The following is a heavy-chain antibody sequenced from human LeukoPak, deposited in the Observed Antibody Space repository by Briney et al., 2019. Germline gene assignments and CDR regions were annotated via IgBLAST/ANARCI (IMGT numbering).Heavy chain of an antibody. CDR3: WNSLGGVRVTPLDY. V-gene: IGHV3-23*01. CDR2: ISGSGGST. J-gene: IGHJ4*02. D-gene: IGHD3-16*01. Sequence: PGGSLRLSCTASGFTFNSYAMSWVRQAPGKGLEWVSGISGSGGSTYYADSVKGRFTISRANSRNTLFLQMNSLRAEDTAVYYCWNSLGGVRVTPLDYWGQGTLVTVSS. CDR1: GFTFNSYA.